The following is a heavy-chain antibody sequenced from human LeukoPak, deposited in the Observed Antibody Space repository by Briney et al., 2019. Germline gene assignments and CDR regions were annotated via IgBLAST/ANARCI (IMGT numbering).Heavy chain of an antibody. CDR3: ARGYKPPLLDY. CDR2: ISAYNGNT. CDR1: GYSLSSYG. D-gene: IGHD1-14*01. Sequence: GASVKVSCKASGYSLSSYGITWVRQAPARGVEWMGWISAYNGNTNYAQNLQGRVTITPDTSTSTAYMELRTLTSDDTAVYYCARGYKPPLLDYWGQGTLVTVSS. J-gene: IGHJ4*02. V-gene: IGHV1-18*01.